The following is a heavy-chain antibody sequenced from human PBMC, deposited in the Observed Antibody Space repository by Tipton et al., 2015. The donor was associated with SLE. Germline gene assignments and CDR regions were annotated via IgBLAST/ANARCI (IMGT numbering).Heavy chain of an antibody. CDR2: TYYRSKWYY. Sequence: LVKPSQTLSLTCAISGDSVSSNTVAWNWIRQSPSSGLEWLGRTYYRSKWYYDYALSLKSRITINPDTSKNQFSLQLNSMTPEDTAVYYCARGTFSAFDLWGQGTLVTVSS. CDR3: ARGTFSAFDL. D-gene: IGHD2/OR15-2a*01. J-gene: IGHJ3*01. V-gene: IGHV6-1*01. CDR1: GDSVSSNTVA.